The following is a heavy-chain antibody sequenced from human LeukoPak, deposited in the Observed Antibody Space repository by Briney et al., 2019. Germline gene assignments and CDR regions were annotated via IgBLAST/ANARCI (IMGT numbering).Heavy chain of an antibody. CDR3: ARLAYCGGDCYRDAFDI. Sequence: SETLSLTCTVSGGSISSYYWSWIRQPPGKGLEWIGYIYYSGSSNYNPSLKSRVTISVDTSKNQFSLKLSSVTAADTAVYYCARLAYCGGDCYRDAFDIWGQGTMVTVSS. V-gene: IGHV4-59*08. CDR1: GGSISSYY. J-gene: IGHJ3*02. CDR2: IYYSGSS. D-gene: IGHD2-21*02.